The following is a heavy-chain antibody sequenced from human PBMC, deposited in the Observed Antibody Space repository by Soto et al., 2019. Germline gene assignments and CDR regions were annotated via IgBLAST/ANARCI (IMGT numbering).Heavy chain of an antibody. Sequence: QVQLVESGGGVVQPGRSLRLSCAVSGFTFRNYGMHWVRQAPGKGLEWVAVIPDDGSYQYYADSVKGRFTISRDNSKNTLYLQMNSLRAEDTAVYYCVRDDDNDDNGLHYWGQGTLVTVSS. J-gene: IGHJ4*02. CDR3: VRDDDNDDNGLHY. D-gene: IGHD1-1*01. CDR2: IPDDGSYQ. V-gene: IGHV3-33*01. CDR1: GFTFRNYG.